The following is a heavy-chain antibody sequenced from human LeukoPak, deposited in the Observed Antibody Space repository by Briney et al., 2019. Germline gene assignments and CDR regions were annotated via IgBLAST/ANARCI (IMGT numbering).Heavy chain of an antibody. CDR2: IYYSGST. CDR1: GGSINNYY. J-gene: IGHJ4*02. CDR3: ARGSGWYLY. V-gene: IGHV4-59*01. D-gene: IGHD6-19*01. Sequence: SETLSLTCIVSGGSINNYYWSWIRQPPGKGLEWIGYIYYSGSTNYNPSLKSRVTVSVDTSKNQFSLKLSPVTAADTAVYYCARGSGWYLYWGQGTLVTVSS.